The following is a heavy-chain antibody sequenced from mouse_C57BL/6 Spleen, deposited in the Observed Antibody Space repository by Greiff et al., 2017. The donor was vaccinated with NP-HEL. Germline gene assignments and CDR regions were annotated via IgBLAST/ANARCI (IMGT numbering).Heavy chain of an antibody. Sequence: QVQLQQSGAELARPGASVKLSCKASGYTFTSYGISWVKQRTGQGLEWIGEIYPRSGNTYYNEKFKGKATLTADKSSSTAYMELRSLTSEDSAVYFCGRVGTWFAYWGQGTLVTVSA. CDR2: IYPRSGNT. J-gene: IGHJ3*01. CDR3: GRVGTWFAY. CDR1: GYTFTSYG. V-gene: IGHV1-81*01. D-gene: IGHD4-1*01.